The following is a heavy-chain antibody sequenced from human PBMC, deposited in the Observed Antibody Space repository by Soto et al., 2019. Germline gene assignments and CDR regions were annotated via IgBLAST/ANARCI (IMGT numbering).Heavy chain of an antibody. D-gene: IGHD6-13*01. Sequence: ASVKVSCKASGGTFSSYAISWVRQAPGQGLEWMGGIIPIFETANYAHKFQGRVTITAAESTSTAYMELSSLRSEDTAAYYCARGSHGPGAAAGKHWGEGTLVTVSS. CDR2: IIPIFETA. CDR1: GGTFSSYA. J-gene: IGHJ1*01. CDR3: ARGSHGPGAAAGKH. V-gene: IGHV1-69*13.